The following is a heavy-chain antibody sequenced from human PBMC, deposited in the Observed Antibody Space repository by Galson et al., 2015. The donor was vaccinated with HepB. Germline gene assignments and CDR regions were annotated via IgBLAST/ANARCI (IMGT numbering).Heavy chain of an antibody. Sequence: SETLSLTCTVSGGSISSYYWSWIRQPPGKGLEWIGYIYYSGSTNYNPSLKSRVTISVDTSKNQFSLKLSSVTAADTAVYYCARADQYYDFWSGYYNYYYYGMDVWGQGTTVTVSS. V-gene: IGHV4-59*01. CDR3: ARADQYYDFWSGYYNYYYYGMDV. CDR2: IYYSGST. J-gene: IGHJ6*02. CDR1: GGSISSYY. D-gene: IGHD3-3*01.